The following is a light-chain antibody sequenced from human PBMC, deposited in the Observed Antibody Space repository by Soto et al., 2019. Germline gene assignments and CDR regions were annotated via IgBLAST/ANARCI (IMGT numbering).Light chain of an antibody. CDR3: QKSYSTPFT. CDR2: AAS. Sequence: DIQMTQSPSSLSASVGDRVTITCRASQSISSYLNWYQQKPGKAPKLLIYAASSLQSGVPSRFRGSGSGTDLPLTISSLQPEDFATYHCQKSYSTPFTVGPGTKVDI. V-gene: IGKV1-39*01. J-gene: IGKJ3*01. CDR1: QSISSY.